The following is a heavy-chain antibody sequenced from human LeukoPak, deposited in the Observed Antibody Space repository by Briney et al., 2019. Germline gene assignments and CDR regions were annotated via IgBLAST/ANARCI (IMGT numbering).Heavy chain of an antibody. CDR2: INSGGST. CDR1: GFTVSSNY. J-gene: IGHJ3*02. Sequence: GGSLRLSCAASGFTVSSNYMSWVRQAPGKGLEWVSVINSGGSTYYADSVKGRFTISRDNSKNTLYLQMNSLRAEDTAVYYCARVEVRGVITVYAFDIWGQGTMVTVSS. D-gene: IGHD3-10*01. CDR3: ARVEVRGVITVYAFDI. V-gene: IGHV3-53*01.